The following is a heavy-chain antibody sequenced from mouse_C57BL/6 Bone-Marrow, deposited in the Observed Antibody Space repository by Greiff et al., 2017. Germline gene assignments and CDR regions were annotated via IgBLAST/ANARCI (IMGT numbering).Heavy chain of an antibody. CDR2: IDPSDSYT. V-gene: IGHV1-59*01. D-gene: IGHD2-1*01. CDR3: ARAGGNRRGGMDD. J-gene: IGHJ4*01. CDR1: GYTFTSYW. Sequence: QVQLQQPGAELVRPGTSVKLSCKASGYTFTSYWMHWVKQRPGQGLEWIGVIDPSDSYTNYNQKFKGKATLTVDTSSSTAYRQLSSLTSEDSAVYYCARAGGNRRGGMDDWGQGTTVTVSS.